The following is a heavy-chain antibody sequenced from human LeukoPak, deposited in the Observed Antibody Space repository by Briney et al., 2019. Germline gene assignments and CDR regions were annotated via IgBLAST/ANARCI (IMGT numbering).Heavy chain of an antibody. J-gene: IGHJ6*02. Sequence: GESLKIPCRGSGYGFTSYWISWGRQMPGKGLEWMGRIDPSDSYTNYSPSFQGHVTISADKSISTAYLQWSSLKASDTAMYYCASGAPVAPYGMDVWGQGTTVTVSS. CDR1: GYGFTSYW. CDR2: IDPSDSYT. V-gene: IGHV5-10-1*01. D-gene: IGHD5-12*01. CDR3: ASGAPVAPYGMDV.